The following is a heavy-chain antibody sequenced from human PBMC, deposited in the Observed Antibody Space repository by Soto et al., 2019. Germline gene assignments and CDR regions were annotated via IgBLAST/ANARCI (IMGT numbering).Heavy chain of an antibody. J-gene: IGHJ5*02. CDR1: GGSFSGYY. CDR2: INHSGST. D-gene: IGHD6-13*01. CDR3: ARYSSHSPTRWFDP. Sequence: SETLSLTCAVYGGSFSGYYWSWIRQPPGKGLEWIGEINHSGSTNYNPSLKSRVTISVDTSKNQFSLKLSSVTAADTAVYHCARYSSHSPTRWFDPWGQGTLVTVSS. V-gene: IGHV4-34*01.